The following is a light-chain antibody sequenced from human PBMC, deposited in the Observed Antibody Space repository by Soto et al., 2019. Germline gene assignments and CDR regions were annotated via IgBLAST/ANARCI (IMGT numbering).Light chain of an antibody. J-gene: IGLJ2*01. CDR1: SSDVGGYDF. Sequence: QSALTQPRSVSGSPGQSVTISCTGTSSDVGGYDFVSWYQQHPGKAPELMIYDVSKRPSGVPDRFSGSKSGNTASLTISGLQAEDEADYYCCSYAGSSSFRVFGGGTKLTVL. CDR3: CSYAGSSSFRV. CDR2: DVS. V-gene: IGLV2-11*01.